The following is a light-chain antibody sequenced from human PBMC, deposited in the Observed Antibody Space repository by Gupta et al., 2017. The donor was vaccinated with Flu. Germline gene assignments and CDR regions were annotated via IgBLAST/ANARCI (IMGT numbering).Light chain of an antibody. V-gene: IGKV3-20*01. CDR2: GAS. CDR3: QQYDGSPWT. J-gene: IGKJ1*01. Sequence: ELVFTQSPGTLSLSPGERATLSCRASQSISSTYLVWYQQRPGQAPRLLIYGASTRATGIPDRFSGSGSGTDFSLTISRLEPEDFAVYYCQQYDGSPWTFGQGTKVEIK. CDR1: QSISSTY.